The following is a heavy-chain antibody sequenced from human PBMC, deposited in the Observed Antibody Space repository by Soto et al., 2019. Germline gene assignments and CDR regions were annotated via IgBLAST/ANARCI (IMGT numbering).Heavy chain of an antibody. V-gene: IGHV1-2*04. D-gene: IGHD2-15*01. CDR3: ARGGTILSARYGMDV. CDR1: GYTFTGYY. CDR2: INPNSGGT. J-gene: IGHJ6*02. Sequence: ASVKVSCKASGYTFTGYYMHWVRQAPGQGLEWMGWINPNSGGTNYAQKFQGWVTMTRDTSISTAYMELSRLRSDDTAVYYCARGGTILSARYGMDVWGQGTTVTVSS.